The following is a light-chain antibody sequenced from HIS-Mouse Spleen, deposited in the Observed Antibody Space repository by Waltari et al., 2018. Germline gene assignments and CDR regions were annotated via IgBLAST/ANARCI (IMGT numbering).Light chain of an antibody. CDR1: SSDVAGYNY. CDR3: SSYTSSSTLV. J-gene: IGLJ2*01. Sequence: QSALTQPASVSGSPGQSITLSCTGTSSDVAGYNYVPWYQQHPGKAPKLMVYEVSNRPSGVSNRFSGSKSGNTASLTISGLQAEDEADYYCSSYTSSSTLVFGGGTKLTVL. CDR2: EVS. V-gene: IGLV2-14*01.